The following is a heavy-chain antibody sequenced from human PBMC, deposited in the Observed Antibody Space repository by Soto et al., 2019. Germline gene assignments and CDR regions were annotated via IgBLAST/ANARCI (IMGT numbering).Heavy chain of an antibody. CDR2: IYYLGNT. CDR3: ARGYPITMVRGLTYLGSELRNYYYYYLDV. Sequence: PSETLSLTCTVSGGSISISSSYWCWIRHPPGKGLEWVGSIYYLGNTYYNPSLGSRVTISVDTSKNQFSLKLSSVTAADTAVYYCARGYPITMVRGLTYLGSELRNYYYYYLDVWGKGTTVTVPS. J-gene: IGHJ6*03. V-gene: IGHV4-39*01. CDR1: GGSISISSSY. D-gene: IGHD3-10*01.